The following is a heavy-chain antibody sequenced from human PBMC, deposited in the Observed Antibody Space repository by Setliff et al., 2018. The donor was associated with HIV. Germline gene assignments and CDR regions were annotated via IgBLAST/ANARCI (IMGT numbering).Heavy chain of an antibody. J-gene: IGHJ4*02. Sequence: SETLSLTCAVSGGPLNSRNWWSWIRQPPGKGLEWIGSIYHSGRTYYNPSLKSRVTISVDTSKNQFSLKLTSVTAADTAVYYCARDQPQDYDSLTGYYTGRYFDYWGRGTLVTVSS. D-gene: IGHD3-9*01. V-gene: IGHV4-4*02. CDR2: IYHSGRT. CDR3: ARDQPQDYDSLTGYYTGRYFDY. CDR1: GGPLNSRNW.